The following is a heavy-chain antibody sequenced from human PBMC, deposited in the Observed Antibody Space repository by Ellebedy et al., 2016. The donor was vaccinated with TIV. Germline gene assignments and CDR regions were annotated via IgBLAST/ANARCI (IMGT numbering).Heavy chain of an antibody. CDR3: ARQNWNYVKAYYGMDV. Sequence: GESLKISXKGSGYSFTSYWIGWVRQMPGKGLEWMGIIYPGDSDTRYSPSFQGQATISADKSISTAYLQWSSLKASDTAMYYCARQNWNYVKAYYGMDVWGQGTTVTVSS. CDR2: IYPGDSDT. CDR1: GYSFTSYW. D-gene: IGHD1-7*01. J-gene: IGHJ6*02. V-gene: IGHV5-51*01.